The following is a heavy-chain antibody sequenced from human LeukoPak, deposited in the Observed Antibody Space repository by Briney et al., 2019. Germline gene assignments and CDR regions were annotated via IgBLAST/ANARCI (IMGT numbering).Heavy chain of an antibody. CDR3: AKRGVVIRVILVGFHKEAYYFDS. CDR2: ISDSGGRT. V-gene: IGHV3-23*01. CDR1: GITLSNYG. D-gene: IGHD3-22*01. J-gene: IGHJ4*02. Sequence: GGSLRLSCAVSGITLSNYGMSWVRQAPGKGLEWVAGISDSGGRTNYADSVKGRFTISRDNPKNTLYLQMNSLRAEDTAVYFCAKRGVVIRVILVGFHKEAYYFDSWGQGALVTVSP.